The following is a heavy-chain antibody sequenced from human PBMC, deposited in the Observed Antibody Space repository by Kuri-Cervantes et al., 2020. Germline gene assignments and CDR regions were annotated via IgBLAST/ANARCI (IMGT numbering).Heavy chain of an antibody. Sequence: LRLSCTVSGGSISSGGYYWSWIRQHPGKGLEWIGYIYYSGSTYYNPSLKSRVTISVDTSKNQFSLKLGSVTAADTAVYYCARVRWELLMGHYYYGMDVWGQGTMVTVSS. J-gene: IGHJ6*02. V-gene: IGHV4-31*03. D-gene: IGHD1-26*01. CDR1: GGSISSGGYY. CDR3: ARVRWELLMGHYYYGMDV. CDR2: IYYSGST.